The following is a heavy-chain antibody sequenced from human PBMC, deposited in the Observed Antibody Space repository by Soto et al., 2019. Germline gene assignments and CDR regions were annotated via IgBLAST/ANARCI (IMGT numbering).Heavy chain of an antibody. D-gene: IGHD2-15*01. V-gene: IGHV4-34*01. CDR3: ARDCEFGYCSGGSCHYNWFDP. CDR1: GGSFSGYY. CDR2: INHSGST. Sequence: TETLSLTCAVYGGSFSGYYWSWIRQPPGKGLEWIGEINHSGSTNYNPSLKSRVTISVDTSKNQFSLKLSSVTAADTAVYYCARDCEFGYCSGGSCHYNWFDPWGQGTLVTVS. J-gene: IGHJ5*02.